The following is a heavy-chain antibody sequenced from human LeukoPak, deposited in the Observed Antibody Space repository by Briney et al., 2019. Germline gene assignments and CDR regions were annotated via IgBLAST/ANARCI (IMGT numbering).Heavy chain of an antibody. V-gene: IGHV1-18*01. CDR1: GYTFTSYG. Sequence: ASVKVSCKASGYTFTSYGISWVRQAPGQGLEWMGWISAYNGNTNYAQKLQGRVTMTTDTSTGTAYMELRSLRSDDTAVYYCAVTSVVTPDFDYWGQGTLVTVSS. CDR2: ISAYNGNT. J-gene: IGHJ4*02. D-gene: IGHD4-23*01. CDR3: AVTSVVTPDFDY.